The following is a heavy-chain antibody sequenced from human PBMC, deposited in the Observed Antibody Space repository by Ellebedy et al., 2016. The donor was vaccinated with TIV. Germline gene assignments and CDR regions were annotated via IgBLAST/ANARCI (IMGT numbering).Heavy chain of an antibody. D-gene: IGHD2-2*01. CDR2: IGGRGGDT. CDR1: GLTFSSYA. CDR3: ARDRGTSGFYY. V-gene: IGHV3-23*01. J-gene: IGHJ4*02. Sequence: GESLKISCAASGLTFSSYAMSWVRQAPGKGLERVSAIGGRGGDTYYADSVRGRFTISRDNSNNVLFLQMDRLRAGDTALYYCARDRGTSGFYYWGRGTRVTVSS.